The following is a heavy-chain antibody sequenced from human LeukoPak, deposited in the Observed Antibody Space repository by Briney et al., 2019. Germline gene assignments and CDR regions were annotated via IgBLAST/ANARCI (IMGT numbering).Heavy chain of an antibody. CDR3: ARESYDYGDYGYFDY. V-gene: IGHV4-59*01. CDR2: IYYSGST. Sequence: SDTLSLTCTVSGVSINTYYRSWIRRPPGKGLEWIGYIYYSGSTHYNPSLKGRVTISVDTSKNQFSLKLSSVIAADTAVYYCARESYDYGDYGYFDYWGQGTLVTVSS. J-gene: IGHJ4*02. CDR1: GVSINTYY. D-gene: IGHD4-17*01.